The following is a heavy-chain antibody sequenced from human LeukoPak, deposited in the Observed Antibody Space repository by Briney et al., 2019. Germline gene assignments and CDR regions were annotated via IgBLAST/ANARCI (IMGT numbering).Heavy chain of an antibody. CDR1: GGTFSSYA. V-gene: IGHV1-69*04. D-gene: IGHD2-2*01. J-gene: IGHJ4*02. Sequence: ASVKVSCKASGGTFSSYAISWVRQAPGQGLEWMGRIIPILGIANYAQKFQGRVTITADKSTSTAYMELSSLRPEDTAVYYCARMNVVVPAAIVRVDLFDYWGQGTLVTVSS. CDR3: ARMNVVVPAAIVRVDLFDY. CDR2: IIPILGIA.